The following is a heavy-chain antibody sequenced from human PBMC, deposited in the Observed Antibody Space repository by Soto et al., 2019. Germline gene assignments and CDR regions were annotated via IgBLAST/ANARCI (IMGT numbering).Heavy chain of an antibody. CDR3: ATREDYESGYFDD. Sequence: PSETLSLTCAVYGGSFSGYYWSWIRQPPGKGLEWIGEINHSGSTNYNPSLKSRVTISVDTSKNQFSLKLSSVTAADTAVYYCATREDYESGYFDDWGQGTLVTVSS. CDR1: GGSFSGYY. D-gene: IGHD4-17*01. V-gene: IGHV4-34*01. CDR2: INHSGST. J-gene: IGHJ4*02.